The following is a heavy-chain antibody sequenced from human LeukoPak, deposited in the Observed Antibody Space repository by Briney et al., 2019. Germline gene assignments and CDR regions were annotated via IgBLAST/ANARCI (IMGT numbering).Heavy chain of an antibody. Sequence: LQTLSLTCTVSGGAICSGGYYWSWNRQHPGKCLEWIGYIYYSGSTYYNPSLKSRVTISVDTSKNQFSLKLSSVTAADTAVYYCARTTRYSSSPFDYWGQGTLVTVSS. CDR1: GGAICSGGYY. D-gene: IGHD6-13*01. CDR3: ARTTRYSSSPFDY. V-gene: IGHV4-31*03. J-gene: IGHJ4*02. CDR2: IYYSGST.